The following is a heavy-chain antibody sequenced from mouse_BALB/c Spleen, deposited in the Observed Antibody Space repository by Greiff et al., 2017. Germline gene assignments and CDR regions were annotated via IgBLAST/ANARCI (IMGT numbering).Heavy chain of an antibody. CDR2: INPGSGGT. Sequence: QVQLKQSGAELVRPGTSVKVSCKASGYAFTNYLIEWVKQRPGQGLEWIGVINPGSGGTNYNEKFKGKATLTADKSSSTAYMQLSSLTSDDSAVYFCARSKSDGFAYWGQGTLVTVSA. J-gene: IGHJ3*01. V-gene: IGHV1-54*01. CDR1: GYAFTNYL. CDR3: ARSKSDGFAY.